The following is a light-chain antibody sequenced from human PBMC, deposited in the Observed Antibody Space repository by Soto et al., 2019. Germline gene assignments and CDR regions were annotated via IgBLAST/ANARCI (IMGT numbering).Light chain of an antibody. CDR3: QQYKA. V-gene: IGKV1-5*01. Sequence: DIQMTQSPSTLSASVGDNITITCRASQSLSSYLAWYQQKPGRAPKLLIFDASSLERGVPSRFSGSGSGTEFRLTISSLQPDDFATYYYQQYKAFGQGTKVEIK. CDR2: DAS. CDR1: QSLSSY. J-gene: IGKJ1*01.